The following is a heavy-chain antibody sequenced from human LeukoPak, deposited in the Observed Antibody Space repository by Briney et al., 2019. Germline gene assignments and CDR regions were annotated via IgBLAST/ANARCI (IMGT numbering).Heavy chain of an antibody. CDR1: DGSLSGSC. CDR2: ISDSGTT. Sequence: SETLSLTCAVFDGSLSGSCLSWIRQLPGKGLEWIGEISDSGTTNNNPSLKNRVTISVDPSKNQFSLKLSSVTAADTAVYYCARDGSRTVVTPVWYFDLWGRGTLVTVSS. J-gene: IGHJ2*01. V-gene: IGHV4-34*01. CDR3: ARDGSRTVVTPVWYFDL. D-gene: IGHD4-23*01.